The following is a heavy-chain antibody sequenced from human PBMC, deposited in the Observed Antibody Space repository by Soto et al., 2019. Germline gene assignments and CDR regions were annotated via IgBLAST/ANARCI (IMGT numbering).Heavy chain of an antibody. Sequence: GGSLRLSCAASGFTFSSYGMHWVRQAPGKGLEWVAVIWYDGSNKYYADSVKGRFTISRDNSKNTLYLQMNSLRAEDTAVYYCARESSVEYSSSSGFDYWGQGTLVTVSS. D-gene: IGHD6-6*01. CDR1: GFTFSSYG. CDR3: ARESSVEYSSSSGFDY. CDR2: IWYDGSNK. J-gene: IGHJ4*02. V-gene: IGHV3-33*01.